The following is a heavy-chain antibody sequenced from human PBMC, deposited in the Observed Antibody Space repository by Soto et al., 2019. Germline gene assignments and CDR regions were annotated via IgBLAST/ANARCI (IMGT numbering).Heavy chain of an antibody. Sequence: QVQLVESGGGVVQPGRSLRLSCAASGFTFSSYGMHWVRQAPGKGLEWVAVISYDGSNKYYADSVKGRFTISRDNSKNTLYLQMNSLRAEDTAVYYCAKEAGVPATMIVVGYFDYWGQATLVTVSS. CDR2: ISYDGSNK. J-gene: IGHJ4*02. CDR1: GFTFSSYG. D-gene: IGHD3-22*01. CDR3: AKEAGVPATMIVVGYFDY. V-gene: IGHV3-30*18.